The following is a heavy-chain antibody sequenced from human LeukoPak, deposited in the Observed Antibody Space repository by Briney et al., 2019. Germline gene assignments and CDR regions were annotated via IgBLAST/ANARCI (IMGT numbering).Heavy chain of an antibody. Sequence: ASVKVSCKASGYTFTSYAMHWVRQAPGQRLEWMGWINAGNGNTKYSQKFQGRVTITRDTSASTAYMELSSLRSEDTAVYYCARGLWFGEFDLDYWGQGTLVTVSS. D-gene: IGHD3-10*01. CDR3: ARGLWFGEFDLDY. CDR1: GYTFTSYA. J-gene: IGHJ4*02. CDR2: INAGNGNT. V-gene: IGHV1-3*01.